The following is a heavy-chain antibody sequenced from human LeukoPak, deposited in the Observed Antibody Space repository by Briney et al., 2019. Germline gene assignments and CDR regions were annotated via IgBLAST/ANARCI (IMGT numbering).Heavy chain of an antibody. CDR2: IYYSGST. CDR1: GGSISSYY. V-gene: IGHV4-59*01. CDR3: ARGYCSSTSCYALFDY. D-gene: IGHD2-2*01. J-gene: IGHJ4*02. Sequence: SETLALTCTVSGGSISSYYWSWIRQPPGKGLEWIGYIYYSGSTNYNPSLKSRVTISVDTSKNQFSLKLGSVTAADTAVYYCARGYCSSTSCYALFDYWGQGTLVTVSS.